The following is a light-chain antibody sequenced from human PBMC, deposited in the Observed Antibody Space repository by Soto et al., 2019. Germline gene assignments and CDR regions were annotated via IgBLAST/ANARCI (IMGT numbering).Light chain of an antibody. Sequence: QSALTQPPSASGSPGQSVTISCTGTSSDVGGYNYVSWYQQHPGKAPKLMIYEVSKRPSGVPDRFSGSKSGNTASLTVSGLQAEDEADYYCSSDAGSNHVFGTGTKVTVL. V-gene: IGLV2-8*01. CDR2: EVS. CDR1: SSDVGGYNY. CDR3: SSDAGSNHV. J-gene: IGLJ1*01.